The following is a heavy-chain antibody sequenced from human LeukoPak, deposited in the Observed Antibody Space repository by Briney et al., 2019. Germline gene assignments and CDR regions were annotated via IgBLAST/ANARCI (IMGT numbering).Heavy chain of an antibody. CDR1: GFTFSSYA. V-gene: IGHV3-48*01. Sequence: GESLRLSCAASGFTFSSYAMSWVRQAPGKGLEWVSYISGSGSSIYYADSVKGRFTISRDNAKKSLYLQMNSLRAEDTAVYYCARELDSWGQGTLVTASS. CDR2: ISGSGSSI. J-gene: IGHJ4*02. CDR3: ARELDS.